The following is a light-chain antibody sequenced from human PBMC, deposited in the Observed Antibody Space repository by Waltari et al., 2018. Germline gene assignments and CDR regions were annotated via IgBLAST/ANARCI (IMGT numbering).Light chain of an antibody. CDR3: HQYNDGPPFN. CDR1: QGVTTN. CDR2: GAS. J-gene: IGKJ2*01. Sequence: EIVMAQSPASLSVSPGERPTFSCRASQGVTTNVAWYQQKPGPPPRLLIYGASTRATDIPARFSGSGSGTEFTLTITSPQSEDVGVYYCHQYNDGPPFNFGQGTKLEIK. V-gene: IGKV3-15*01.